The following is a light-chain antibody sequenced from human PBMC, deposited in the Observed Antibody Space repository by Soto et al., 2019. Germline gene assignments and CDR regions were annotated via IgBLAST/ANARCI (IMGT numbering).Light chain of an antibody. V-gene: IGLV2-11*01. CDR2: DVS. Sequence: QSALTQPRSVSGSPRQSVTISCTGTSSDVGGYNYVSWYQQHPGKAPKLMIYDVSKRPSGVPDRFSGSKSGNTASLTISGLQAEDEADYYCCSYAGSYTFEVFGGGTKVTVL. CDR1: SSDVGGYNY. J-gene: IGLJ2*01. CDR3: CSYAGSYTFEV.